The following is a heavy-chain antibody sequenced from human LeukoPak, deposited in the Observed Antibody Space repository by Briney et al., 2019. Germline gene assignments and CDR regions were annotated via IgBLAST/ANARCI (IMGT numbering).Heavy chain of an antibody. CDR2: IDPNKGET. Sequence: GASLKVSCEGSGYMFDVFYMHWVRQGPRQGLEWMGWIDPNKGETVYAQEFQGRVTMTRDTSIATAYMELTSLTFDDSAVYYCVTSGGLPSNTLSVWGQGTKVTVSS. CDR1: GYMFDVFY. V-gene: IGHV1-2*02. CDR3: VTSGGLPSNTLSV. D-gene: IGHD2-15*01. J-gene: IGHJ3*01.